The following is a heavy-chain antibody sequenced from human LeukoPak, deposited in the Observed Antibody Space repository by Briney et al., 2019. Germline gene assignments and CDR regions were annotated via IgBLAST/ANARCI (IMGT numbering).Heavy chain of an antibody. J-gene: IGHJ6*03. V-gene: IGHV1-18*01. Sequence: ASVKLSCKASGYSFTSYGISWVRQAPGQGLGWMGGISAYNGNTNYAQKLQGRVTMTTDTSTSTAYMELRSLRSDDTAVYYCARGVGGLGNMDVWGKGTTVIISS. CDR3: ARGVGGLGNMDV. CDR1: GYSFTSYG. D-gene: IGHD3-16*01. CDR2: ISAYNGNT.